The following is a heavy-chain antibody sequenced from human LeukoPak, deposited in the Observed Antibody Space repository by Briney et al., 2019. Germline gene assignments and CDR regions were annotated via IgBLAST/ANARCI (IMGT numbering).Heavy chain of an antibody. V-gene: IGHV4-39*01. CDR1: GGSISSSSYY. Sequence: SETLSLTCTVSGGSISSSSYYWGWIRQPPGKGLEWIGSIYYSGSTYYNPSLKSRVTISVDTSKNQFSLKLSSVTAADTAVYYCARLGIGSSGWDAFDYWGQGTLVTVSS. D-gene: IGHD6-19*01. CDR3: ARLGIGSSGWDAFDY. CDR2: IYYSGST. J-gene: IGHJ4*02.